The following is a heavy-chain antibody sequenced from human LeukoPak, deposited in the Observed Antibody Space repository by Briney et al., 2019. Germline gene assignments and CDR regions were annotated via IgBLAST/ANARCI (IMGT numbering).Heavy chain of an antibody. CDR3: AKLGRGLQYYYYMDV. D-gene: IGHD2/OR15-2a*01. J-gene: IGHJ6*03. CDR1: GFRFDDYA. CDR2: ISWNSGSI. V-gene: IGHV3-9*01. Sequence: PGGSLRLSCVASGFRFDDYAMHWVRQAPGKGLEWVSGISWNSGSIDYADSVRGRFTISRDNVKNSLYLQMNSLKAEDTALYSCAKLGRGLQYYYYMDVWGKGTTVSVSS.